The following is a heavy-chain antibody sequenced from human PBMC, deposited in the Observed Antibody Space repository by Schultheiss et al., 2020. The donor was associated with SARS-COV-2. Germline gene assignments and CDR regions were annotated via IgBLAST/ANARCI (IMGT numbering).Heavy chain of an antibody. V-gene: IGHV1-69*13. CDR3: AREPRTVGATGMDV. CDR2: IIPIFGTA. Sequence: SVKVSCKASGFTFTRSAVQWVRQARGQRLEWMGGIIPIFGTANYAQKFQGRVTITADESTSTAYMELSSLRSDDTAVYYCAREPRTVGATGMDVWGKGTTVTVSS. CDR1: GFTFTRSA. D-gene: IGHD1-26*01. J-gene: IGHJ6*03.